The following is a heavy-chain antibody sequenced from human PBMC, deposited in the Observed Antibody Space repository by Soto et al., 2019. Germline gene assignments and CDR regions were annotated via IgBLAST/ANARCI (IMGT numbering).Heavy chain of an antibody. J-gene: IGHJ5*02. CDR3: ARQLGYCSGGSCYSGLDP. CDR1: GGSFSGYY. CDR2: INHSGST. D-gene: IGHD2-15*01. V-gene: IGHV4-34*01. Sequence: QVQLQQWGAGLLKPSETLSLTCAVYGGSFSGYYWSGIRQPPGKGLEWIGEINHSGSTNYNPSLKSRVTISVDTSKNQFALKLSSVTAADTAVYSCARQLGYCSGGSCYSGLDPWGQGTLVTVCS.